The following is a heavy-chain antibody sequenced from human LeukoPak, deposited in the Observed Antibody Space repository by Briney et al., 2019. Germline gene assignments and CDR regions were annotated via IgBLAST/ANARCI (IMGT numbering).Heavy chain of an antibody. J-gene: IGHJ4*02. Sequence: SETLSLTCTVSGGSISSYYWSWIRQPPGKGLEWIGYIYYSGSTNYNPSLKSRVTISVDTSKNQFSLKLSSVTAADTAVYYCARAITGGVFDYWGQGTLVTVSS. D-gene: IGHD2-8*02. CDR2: IYYSGST. CDR1: GGSISSYY. V-gene: IGHV4-59*01. CDR3: ARAITGGVFDY.